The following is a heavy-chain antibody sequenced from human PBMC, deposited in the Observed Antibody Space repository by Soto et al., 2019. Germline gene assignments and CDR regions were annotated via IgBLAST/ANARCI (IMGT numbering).Heavy chain of an antibody. D-gene: IGHD3-22*01. Sequence: GASVKVSCKASGYTFSNYYIHWVRQAPGQGLEWKANINPNGGSTRSAQKFQGRVSMTRDPSTSTVYMELSSLTSEDTAVYYCARDISGFYHTFDYWG. CDR3: ARDISGFYHTFDY. CDR1: GYTFSNYY. J-gene: IGHJ4*01. V-gene: IGHV1-46*03. CDR2: INPNGGST.